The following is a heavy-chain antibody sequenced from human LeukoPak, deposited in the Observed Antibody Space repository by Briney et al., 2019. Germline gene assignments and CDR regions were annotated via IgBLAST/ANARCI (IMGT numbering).Heavy chain of an antibody. CDR3: AKSIAARLGMVDY. D-gene: IGHD6-6*01. CDR1: GFTFSSYG. Sequence: GGSLRLSCAASGFTFSSYGMHWVRQAPGKGLEWVAVISYDGSNKYYADSVKGRFTISRDNSKNTLYLQTNSLRAEDTAVYYCAKSIAARLGMVDYWGQGTLVTVSS. V-gene: IGHV3-30*18. J-gene: IGHJ4*02. CDR2: ISYDGSNK.